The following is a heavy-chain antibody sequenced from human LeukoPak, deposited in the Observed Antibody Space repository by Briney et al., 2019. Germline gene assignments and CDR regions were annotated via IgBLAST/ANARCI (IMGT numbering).Heavy chain of an antibody. D-gene: IGHD3-22*01. Sequence: PSETLSLTCTVSGGSISSYYWSWIRQPPGKGLEWIGYIYYSGSTNYNPSLKSRVTISVDTSKNQFSLKLSSVTAADTAVYYCARAPYYYDQVDYWGQGTLVTVSS. V-gene: IGHV4-59*01. CDR3: ARAPYYYDQVDY. J-gene: IGHJ4*02. CDR2: IYYSGST. CDR1: GGSISSYY.